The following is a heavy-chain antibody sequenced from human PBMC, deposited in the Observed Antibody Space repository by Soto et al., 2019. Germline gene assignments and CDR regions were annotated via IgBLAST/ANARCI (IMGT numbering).Heavy chain of an antibody. CDR3: ARVGDGYNYRGTVGDAFDI. CDR1: GYTFTSYY. D-gene: IGHD5-12*01. J-gene: IGHJ3*02. Sequence: ASVKVSCKASGYTFTSYYMHGVRQAPGQGLEWMGIINPSGGSTSYAQKFLGTVTMTRDTSTSTVYMELSSLRSEDTAVYYCARVGDGYNYRGTVGDAFDIWGQGTMVTF. V-gene: IGHV1-46*01. CDR2: INPSGGST.